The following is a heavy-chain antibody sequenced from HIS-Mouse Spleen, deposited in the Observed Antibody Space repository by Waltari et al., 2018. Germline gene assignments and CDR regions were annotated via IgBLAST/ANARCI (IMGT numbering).Heavy chain of an antibody. D-gene: IGHD6-13*01. J-gene: IGHJ2*01. Sequence: QLQLQESGPGLVKPSEPLSLTCTVSGGSISSSRYSWGWFRRPPGKGLEWIGSIYYSGSTYYNPSLKSRVTISVDTSKNQFSLKLSSVTAADTAVYYCAREIPYSSSWYDWYFDLWGRGTLVTVSS. CDR2: IYYSGST. CDR1: GGSISSSRYS. CDR3: AREIPYSSSWYDWYFDL. V-gene: IGHV4-39*07.